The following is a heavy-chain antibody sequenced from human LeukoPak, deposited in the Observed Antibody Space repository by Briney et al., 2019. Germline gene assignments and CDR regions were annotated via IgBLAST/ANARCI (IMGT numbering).Heavy chain of an antibody. V-gene: IGHV4-34*01. D-gene: IGHD6-6*01. J-gene: IGHJ1*01. CDR2: INHSGST. CDR1: SGSFSDYY. Sequence: PSETLSLTCAVYSGSFSDYYWSWIRQPPGKGLEWIGEINHSGSTNYNPSLKSRVTISVDTSKNQFSLKLTSVTAADTAVYYCARGGAARLHFQNWGQGTLVTVSS. CDR3: ARGGAARLHFQN.